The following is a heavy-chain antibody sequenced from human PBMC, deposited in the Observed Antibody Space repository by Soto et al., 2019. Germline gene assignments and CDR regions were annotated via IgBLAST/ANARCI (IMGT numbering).Heavy chain of an antibody. V-gene: IGHV3-23*01. D-gene: IGHD3-22*01. Sequence: EVQLLESGGGLVQPGGSLRLSCAASGFSFSTCAVSWVRQAPGKGPEWVSSISASGDTTHYAESVRGRFTISRDNSRNTLHLQMSSLTAEDTAIYSCAAQATGYFVPFDFWGRGTLVTVSS. CDR1: GFSFSTCA. CDR3: AAQATGYFVPFDF. J-gene: IGHJ4*02. CDR2: ISASGDTT.